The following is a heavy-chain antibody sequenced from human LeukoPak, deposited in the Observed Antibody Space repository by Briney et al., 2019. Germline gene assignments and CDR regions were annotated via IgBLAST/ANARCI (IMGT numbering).Heavy chain of an antibody. CDR1: GFTLSSDW. Sequence: PGGSLRLSCVVSGFTLSSDWMSWVRQAPGKGLEWVANIKKDGIEKYYVESVKGRSTISRDNAKNSLSLQMNSLRAEDTAVYYCARGRYSSRSGGYYFDIWGQGTLVTVSS. J-gene: IGHJ4*02. D-gene: IGHD2-2*01. CDR2: IKKDGIEK. V-gene: IGHV3-7*01. CDR3: ARGRYSSRSGGYYFDI.